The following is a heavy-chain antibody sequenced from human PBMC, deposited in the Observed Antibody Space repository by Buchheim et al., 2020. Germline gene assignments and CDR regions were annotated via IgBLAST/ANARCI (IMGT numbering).Heavy chain of an antibody. CDR2: INQDGSQR. Sequence: EEHLVESGGGLVQPGGSLRLSCADPGFTFSDCWMSWVRQTPGKGLEWVANINQDGSQRNYLGSVRGRFTISRDNAQHLLFLQMNGLRAEDTAVYYCATEPGSTSSGDYWGQGTL. D-gene: IGHD6-6*01. V-gene: IGHV3-7*01. CDR3: ATEPGSTSSGDY. CDR1: GFTFSDCW. J-gene: IGHJ4*02.